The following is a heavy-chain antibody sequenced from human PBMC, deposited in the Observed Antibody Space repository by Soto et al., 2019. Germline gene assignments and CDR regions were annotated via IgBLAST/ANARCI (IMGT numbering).Heavy chain of an antibody. CDR1: GFTFSNYA. V-gene: IGHV3-23*01. D-gene: IGHD3-3*02. CDR3: VKDSISYNGIYDAFDV. J-gene: IGHJ3*01. Sequence: GGSLRLSCEASGFTFSNYAIAWVRQTPGEGPEWVSTIGGGDDIFYAESVKGRFIISRDDSRSTMYLQMDNLRVEDTAIYFCVKDSISYNGIYDAFDVWGQGTVVTVSS. CDR2: IGGGDDI.